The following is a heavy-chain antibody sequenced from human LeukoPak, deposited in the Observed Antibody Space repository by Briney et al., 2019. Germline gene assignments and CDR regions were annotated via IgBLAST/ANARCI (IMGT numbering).Heavy chain of an antibody. CDR2: ISYDGSNE. Sequence: GGSLRLSCAASGFTFSSYGMHWVRQAPGKGLEWGALISYDGSNEYYADSVRGRFTISRDNSKFTLYMQMNSLRAEDTAVYYCARVRAGYCTSTSCYTGMDVWGQGTTVTVSS. V-gene: IGHV3-30*03. D-gene: IGHD2-2*01. CDR1: GFTFSSYG. J-gene: IGHJ6*02. CDR3: ARVRAGYCTSTSCYTGMDV.